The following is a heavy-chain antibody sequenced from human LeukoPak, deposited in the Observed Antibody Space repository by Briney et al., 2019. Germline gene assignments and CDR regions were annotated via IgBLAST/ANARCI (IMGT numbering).Heavy chain of an antibody. CDR3: ARDRRMITFGGVPRFDYYYYGMDV. J-gene: IGHJ6*02. D-gene: IGHD3-16*01. CDR2: IIPILGIA. V-gene: IGHV1-69*04. CDR1: GGTFSSYT. Sequence: SVKVSCKASGGTFSSYTISWVRQAPGQGLEWMGRIIPILGIANYAQKFQGRVTITADKSTSTAYMELSSLRSEDTAVYYCARDRRMITFGGVPRFDYYYYGMDVWGQGTTVTVS.